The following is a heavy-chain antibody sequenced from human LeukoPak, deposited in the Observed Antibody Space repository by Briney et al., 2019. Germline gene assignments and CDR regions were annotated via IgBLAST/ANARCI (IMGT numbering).Heavy chain of an antibody. CDR3: ARKVYASNDYYYEYYLDY. D-gene: IGHD3-22*01. V-gene: IGHV1-46*01. J-gene: IGHJ4*02. CDR2: INPSGGAP. CDR1: GYTFTSYY. Sequence: GASVKVSCKASGYTFTSYYMNWVRQAPGQGLEWMGMINPSGGAPNYAQKFQDRVTMTKDTSTSTVYMEVSSLRSEDTAVYYCARKVYASNDYYYEYYLDYWGQGTLVTVSS.